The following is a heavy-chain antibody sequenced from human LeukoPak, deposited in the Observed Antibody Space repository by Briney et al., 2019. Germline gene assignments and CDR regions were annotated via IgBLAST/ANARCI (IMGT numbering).Heavy chain of an antibody. CDR2: IYTSGST. CDR1: GASIGSYY. D-gene: IGHD3-3*01. V-gene: IGHV4-4*07. Sequence: SETLSLTCTVSGASIGSYYWSWIRQPAGKGLEWIGRIYTSGSTSYNSSLKSRVTISVDKSRNQLSLKLSSVTAADTAVYYCARLYCDFWSGQYYYYMDVWGKGTTVTVSS. CDR3: ARLYCDFWSGQYYYYMDV. J-gene: IGHJ6*03.